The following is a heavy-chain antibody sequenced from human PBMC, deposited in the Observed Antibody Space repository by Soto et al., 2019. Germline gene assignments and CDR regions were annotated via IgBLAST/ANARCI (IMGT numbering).Heavy chain of an antibody. CDR2: IIPILGIA. D-gene: IGHD2-2*01. Sequence: QVQLVQSGAEVKKPGSSVKVSCKASGGTFSSYTISWVRQAPGQGLEWMGRIIPILGIANYAQKFQGRVTNTADKSTSTAYMELSSLRSEDTAVYYCARAVAGYCSSTSCYGGWDYWGQGTLVTVSS. J-gene: IGHJ4*02. V-gene: IGHV1-69*02. CDR1: GGTFSSYT. CDR3: ARAVAGYCSSTSCYGGWDY.